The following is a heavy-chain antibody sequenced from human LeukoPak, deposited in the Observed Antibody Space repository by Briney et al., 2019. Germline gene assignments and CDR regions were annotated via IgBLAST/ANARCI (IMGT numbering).Heavy chain of an antibody. CDR2: ISYDGSNK. Sequence: GGSLRLSCAASGFTFSSYGMHWVRQAPGKGLEWVAVISYDGSNKYYADSVKGRFTISRDNSKNTLYLQMNSLRAEDTAVYYCARSTVTTLSYFDYWGQGTLVTVSS. D-gene: IGHD4-17*01. V-gene: IGHV3-30*03. J-gene: IGHJ4*02. CDR1: GFTFSSYG. CDR3: ARSTVTTLSYFDY.